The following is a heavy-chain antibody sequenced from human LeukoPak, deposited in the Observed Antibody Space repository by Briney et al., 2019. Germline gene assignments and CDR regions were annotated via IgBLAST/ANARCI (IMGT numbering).Heavy chain of an antibody. J-gene: IGHJ4*02. Sequence: GRSLRLSCAASGFILNDYGMHWVRQAPGKGLEWVADIWFDKNQHFADSVKGRFAISRDNSKNTLYLQANSLRAEDTAVYYCAKGGKWDVTPFDYWGQGTLVTVSS. CDR2: IWFDKNQ. CDR3: AKGGKWDVTPFDY. D-gene: IGHD1-26*01. V-gene: IGHV3-33*06. CDR1: GFILNDYG.